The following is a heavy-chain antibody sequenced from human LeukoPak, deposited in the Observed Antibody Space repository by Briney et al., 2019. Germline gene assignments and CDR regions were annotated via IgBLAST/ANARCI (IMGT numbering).Heavy chain of an antibody. V-gene: IGHV4-38-2*02. Sequence: PSETLSLTCTVSGYSISSGYYWGWIRQPPGKGLEWIGSIYYGGTTYYNPSLKSRVIMSVDTSKNQFSVKMSSVTAADTAVYYCERVPQYDFRFDPWGQGILVTVSS. J-gene: IGHJ5*02. CDR3: ERVPQYDFRFDP. CDR2: IYYGGTT. D-gene: IGHD3-3*01. CDR1: GYSISSGYY.